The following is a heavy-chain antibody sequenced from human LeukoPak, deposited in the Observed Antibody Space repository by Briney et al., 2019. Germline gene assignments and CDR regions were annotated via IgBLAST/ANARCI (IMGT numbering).Heavy chain of an antibody. CDR2: ISWDGGRT. CDR3: AKDKFDGSGSYYFDY. D-gene: IGHD3-10*01. V-gene: IGHV3-43D*03. Sequence: GGSLRLSCAASGFTFDDYAMHWVRHAPGKGVEWVSLISWDGGRTYYADSVKGRFTISRDNSKNSLYLQMNSLRAEDTALYYCAKDKFDGSGSYYFDYWGQGTLVTVSS. J-gene: IGHJ4*02. CDR1: GFTFDDYA.